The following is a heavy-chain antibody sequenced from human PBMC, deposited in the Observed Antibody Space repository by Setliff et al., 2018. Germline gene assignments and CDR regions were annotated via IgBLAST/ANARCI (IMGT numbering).Heavy chain of an antibody. Sequence: SETLSLTCTVSGASLNSGTYYWGWIRQPPGKGLEWIGRIYYRGDTYYNASLKGRLTISVDTAQNQFPLRLTSVTAADTAIYYCARTGTYRYFDYWGQGALVTVSS. CDR2: IYYRGDT. CDR3: ARTGTYRYFDY. CDR1: GASLNSGTYY. V-gene: IGHV4-39*01. D-gene: IGHD1-1*01. J-gene: IGHJ4*02.